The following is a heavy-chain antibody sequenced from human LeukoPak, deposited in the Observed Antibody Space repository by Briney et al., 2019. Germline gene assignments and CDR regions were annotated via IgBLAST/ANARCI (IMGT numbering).Heavy chain of an antibody. J-gene: IGHJ4*02. D-gene: IGHD2-21*02. CDR2: ICGSGGST. V-gene: IGHV3-23*01. CDR3: AKDFTVVVTAIVDY. Sequence: GGSLRLSCAASGFTFSSYAMSWVRQAPGKGLEWVSAICGSGGSTYYADSVKGRFAISRDNSKNTLYLQMNSLRAEDTAVYYCAKDFTVVVTAIVDYWGQGTLVTVSS. CDR1: GFTFSSYA.